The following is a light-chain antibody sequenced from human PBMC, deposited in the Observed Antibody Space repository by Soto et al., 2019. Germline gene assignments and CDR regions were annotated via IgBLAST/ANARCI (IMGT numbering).Light chain of an antibody. V-gene: IGLV2-14*01. CDR2: EVS. CDR1: SSDVGGYTY. CDR3: SSYTSSSTRV. Sequence: QSALTQPASVSGSPGQSITISCTGTSSDVGGYTYVSWYQQHPGKAPKLMIYEVSNRPSGVSNRFSGSKSGNTASLTISGLQAEDEADYYCSSYTSSSTRVFGGETKRTVL. J-gene: IGLJ3*02.